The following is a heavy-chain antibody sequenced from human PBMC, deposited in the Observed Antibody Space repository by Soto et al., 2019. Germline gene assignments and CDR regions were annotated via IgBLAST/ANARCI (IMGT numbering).Heavy chain of an antibody. D-gene: IGHD6-19*01. Sequence: LRLSCAASGFTFRTNAMHWVRQAPGKGLEWVAVISYDGNNKYYADSVKGRFTISRDNSKNTLYLQMNSLRAEDTAVYYCAKNGYSSGWYGDYWGQGTLVTVSS. V-gene: IGHV3-30*18. J-gene: IGHJ4*02. CDR1: GFTFRTNA. CDR2: ISYDGNNK. CDR3: AKNGYSSGWYGDY.